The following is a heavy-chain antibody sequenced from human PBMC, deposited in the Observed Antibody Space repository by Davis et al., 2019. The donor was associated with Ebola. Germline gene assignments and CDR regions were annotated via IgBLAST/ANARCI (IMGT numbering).Heavy chain of an antibody. J-gene: IGHJ4*02. Sequence: GESLKISCTGSEDTFTTYWISWVRQMPGKGLEWMGRIDPSDSYTNYSPSFQGHVTISADKSISTAYLQWSSLKASDTAMYYCARHLIVDPNDYWGQGTLVTVSS. V-gene: IGHV5-10-1*01. CDR3: ARHLIVDPNDY. CDR1: EDTFTTYW. D-gene: IGHD3-16*02. CDR2: IDPSDSYT.